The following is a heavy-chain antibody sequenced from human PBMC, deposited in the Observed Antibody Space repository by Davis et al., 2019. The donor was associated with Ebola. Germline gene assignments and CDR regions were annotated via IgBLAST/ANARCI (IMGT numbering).Heavy chain of an antibody. V-gene: IGHV3-21*01. CDR3: AREADYYDSSGYSHYFDY. CDR1: GFTFSRYT. Sequence: PGGSLRLSCAASGFTFSRYTMNWVRQAPGKGLEWVSSISSSSSYIYYADSVQGRFTISRDNAKNSLYLQMNSLRAEDTAVYYCAREADYYDSSGYSHYFDYWGQGTLVTVSS. CDR2: ISSSSSYI. D-gene: IGHD3-22*01. J-gene: IGHJ4*02.